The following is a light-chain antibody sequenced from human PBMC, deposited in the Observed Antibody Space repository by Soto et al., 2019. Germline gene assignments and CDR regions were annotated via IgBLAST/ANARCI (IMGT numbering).Light chain of an antibody. J-gene: IGKJ1*01. CDR2: GAS. V-gene: IGKV3-15*01. Sequence: EIVMTQASVPLVVSRGERAPLSCRASQSVSSNLAWYQQKPGQAPRLLIYGASTRATGIPARFSGSGSGTEFTLTISSLQSEDFAVYYCQQYNNWPRTFGQGTKVDIK. CDR3: QQYNNWPRT. CDR1: QSVSSN.